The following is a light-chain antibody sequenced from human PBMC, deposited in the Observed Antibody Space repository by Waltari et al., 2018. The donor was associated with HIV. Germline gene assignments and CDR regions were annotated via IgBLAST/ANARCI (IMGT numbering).Light chain of an antibody. V-gene: IGKV1D-12*01. J-gene: IGKJ5*01. CDR3: QQTNSFPIT. Sequence: DIQMTQFPSSVSASVGDRVTMTCRATQGIANWVAWYQKKPGKAPKLLIHGASILQGGVPSRFSGSGSGTFFTLTINSLQPEDFATYFCQQTNSFPITFGQGTRLDTK. CDR1: QGIANW. CDR2: GAS.